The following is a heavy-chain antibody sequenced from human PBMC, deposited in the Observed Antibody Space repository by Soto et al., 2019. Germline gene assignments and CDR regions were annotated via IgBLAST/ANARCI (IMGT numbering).Heavy chain of an antibody. D-gene: IGHD6-19*01. Sequence: ASVKVSCKASGYTFTSYDINWVRQATGQGLEWMGWMNPNSGNTGYAQKFQGRVTMTRNTSISTAYMELSSLRSEDTAVYYCARDLWEAVQWLSEGGHDAFYIWGQGTMVTV. V-gene: IGHV1-8*01. J-gene: IGHJ3*02. CDR3: ARDLWEAVQWLSEGGHDAFYI. CDR2: MNPNSGNT. CDR1: GYTFTSYD.